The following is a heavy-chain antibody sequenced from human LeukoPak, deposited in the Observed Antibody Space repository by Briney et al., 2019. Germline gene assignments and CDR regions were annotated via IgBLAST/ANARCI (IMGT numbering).Heavy chain of an antibody. CDR2: IRGGGGST. J-gene: IGHJ4*02. CDR3: AKTGGSPYYFDY. D-gene: IGHD1-26*01. CDR1: GFIFSTYA. Sequence: PGGSLRLSCAASGFIFSTYAMSWVRQAPGKGLEWVSTIRGGGGSTSYADSVKGRFTISRDNSNNTLYLQMNSLRAEDTAVYYCAKTGGSPYYFDYWGQGTLVTVSS. V-gene: IGHV3-23*01.